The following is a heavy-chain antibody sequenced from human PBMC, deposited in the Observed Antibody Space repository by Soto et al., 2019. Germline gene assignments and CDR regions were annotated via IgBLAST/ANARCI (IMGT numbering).Heavy chain of an antibody. CDR2: IIPIFGTA. V-gene: IGHV1-69*06. J-gene: IGHJ6*02. CDR3: ARDVGARYFDWAAPYSYGKDV. Sequence: QVQLVQSGAEVKKPGSSVKVSCKASGGTFSSYAISWVRQAPGQGLEWMGGIIPIFGTANYAQKFQGRVTITAEKSTNTAYIELSSLRYEDRAVYYCARDVGARYFDWAAPYSYGKDVWGQGTTVTVSS. CDR1: GGTFSSYA. D-gene: IGHD3-9*01.